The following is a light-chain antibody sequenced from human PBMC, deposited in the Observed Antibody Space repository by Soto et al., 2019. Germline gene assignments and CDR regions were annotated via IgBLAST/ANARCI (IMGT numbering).Light chain of an antibody. J-gene: IGKJ3*01. Sequence: EIVLTQSPATLSLSPGERATLSCRASQSVSSYLAWYQQKPGQAPRLLIYDASNRATGIPARFSGSGSGTDFTLTISSLAPEDFAVYYCQQRSNWLFTFGPGTKVVIK. V-gene: IGKV3-11*01. CDR1: QSVSSY. CDR3: QQRSNWLFT. CDR2: DAS.